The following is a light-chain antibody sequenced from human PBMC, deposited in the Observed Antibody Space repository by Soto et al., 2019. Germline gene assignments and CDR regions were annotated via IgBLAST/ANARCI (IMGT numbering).Light chain of an antibody. Sequence: DIQMTQSPSSLSASVGDTVTITCRASQSINNWLAWYQRKPGEAPNLLIYMAYNLENGVPSRFRGGGSGTEFTLTSSSLQTDDFATYFCQQNQSYHPTFGQGTKVDI. J-gene: IGKJ1*01. CDR3: QQNQSYHPT. CDR2: MAY. V-gene: IGKV1-5*03. CDR1: QSINNW.